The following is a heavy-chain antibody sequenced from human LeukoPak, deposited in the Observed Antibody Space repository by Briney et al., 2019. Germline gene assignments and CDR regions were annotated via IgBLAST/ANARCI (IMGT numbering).Heavy chain of an antibody. CDR2: IYYSGST. Sequence: SETLSLTCAVYGGSFSGYYWSWIRQPPGKGLEWIGYIYYSGSTNYNPSLKSRVTISVDTFKNQFSLKLSSVTAADTAVYYCARAHDSSGYYYPDYWGQGTLVTVSS. CDR3: ARAHDSSGYYYPDY. D-gene: IGHD3-22*01. J-gene: IGHJ4*02. CDR1: GGSFSGYY. V-gene: IGHV4-59*01.